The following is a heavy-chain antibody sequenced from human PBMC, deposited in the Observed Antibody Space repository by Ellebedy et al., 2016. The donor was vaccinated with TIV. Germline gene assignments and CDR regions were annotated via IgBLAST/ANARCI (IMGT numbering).Heavy chain of an antibody. CDR2: INHSGGT. V-gene: IGHV4-34*01. D-gene: IGHD6-19*01. CDR1: AGSFSGYY. CDR3: ARRSSGGPEAGIGY. Sequence: SETLSLTXAVYAGSFSGYYWSWIRQSPGKGLEWIGEINHSGGTNYNPSLKSRVTTSVDTSKNQFSLRLNSVTAADTAVYYCARRSSGGPEAGIGYWGQGTRVTVSS. J-gene: IGHJ4*02.